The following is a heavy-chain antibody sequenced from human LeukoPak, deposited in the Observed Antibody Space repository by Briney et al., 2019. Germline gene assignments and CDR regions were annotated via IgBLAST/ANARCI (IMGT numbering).Heavy chain of an antibody. CDR2: IYSGST. D-gene: IGHD3-10*01. J-gene: IGHJ5*02. CDR1: GASITSSY. V-gene: IGHV4-59*01. CDR3: ARDGYGSGSYGWFDP. Sequence: PSETLSLTCSVPGASITSSYWSWIRQTPGKGLEWISNIYSGSTNYNPSFESRVTVSLDTSKNQISLRLTSVTAADTALYYCARDGYGSGSYGWFDPWGQGTLVTVSS.